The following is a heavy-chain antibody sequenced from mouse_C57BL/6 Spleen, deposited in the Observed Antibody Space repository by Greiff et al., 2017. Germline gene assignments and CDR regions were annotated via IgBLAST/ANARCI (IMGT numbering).Heavy chain of an antibody. D-gene: IGHD2-4*01. Sequence: DVKLVESGGGLVKPGGSLKLSCAASGFTFSSYAMSWVRQTPEKRLEWVATISDGGSYTYYPDNVKGRFTISRDNAKNNLYLQMSHLKSEDTAMYYCARDGDYDYYAMDYWGQGTSVTVSS. J-gene: IGHJ4*01. V-gene: IGHV5-4*01. CDR2: ISDGGSYT. CDR1: GFTFSSYA. CDR3: ARDGDYDYYAMDY.